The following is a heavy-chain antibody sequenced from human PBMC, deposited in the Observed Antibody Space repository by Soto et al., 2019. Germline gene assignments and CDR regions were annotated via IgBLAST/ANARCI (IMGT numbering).Heavy chain of an antibody. J-gene: IGHJ6*02. D-gene: IGHD3-22*01. CDR2: ISSSGSTI. CDR1: GFTFSSYE. CDR3: ARDLRDSSGYSIWYYYYGMDV. V-gene: IGHV3-48*03. Sequence: GGSLRLSCAASGFTFSSYEMNWVRQAPGKGLEWVSYISSSGSTIYYADSVKGRFTISRDNAKNSLYLQMNSLRAEDTAVYYCARDLRDSSGYSIWYYYYGMDVWGQGTTVTVS.